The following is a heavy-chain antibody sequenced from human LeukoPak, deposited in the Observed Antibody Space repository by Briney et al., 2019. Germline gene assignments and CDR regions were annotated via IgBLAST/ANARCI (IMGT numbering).Heavy chain of an antibody. V-gene: IGHV4-4*02. CDR2: IYHSGST. CDR3: ARISANYGSGSYYNNYYYMDV. Sequence: PSGTLSLTCAVSGGSISSSNWWSWVRQPPGKGLEWIGEIYHSGSTNYNPSLKSRVTIAVDKSKNQFSLKLSSATAADTAVYYCARISANYGSGSYYNNYYYMDVWGKGTTVTISS. CDR1: GGSISSSNW. J-gene: IGHJ6*03. D-gene: IGHD3-10*01.